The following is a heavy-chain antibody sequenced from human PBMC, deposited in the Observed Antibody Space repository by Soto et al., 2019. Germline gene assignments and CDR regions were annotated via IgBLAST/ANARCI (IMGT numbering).Heavy chain of an antibody. D-gene: IGHD6-19*01. CDR1: GFTFSDYY. CDR3: ARDRGAVAGIFDY. Sequence: PGGSLRLSCAASGFTFSDYYMNWVRQAPGKGLEWVSYISGSSSTIYYADSVKGRFTISRDNAKNSLYLQMNSLRAEDTAVYYCARDRGAVAGIFDYWGQGTLVTVSS. V-gene: IGHV3-48*01. J-gene: IGHJ4*02. CDR2: ISGSSSTI.